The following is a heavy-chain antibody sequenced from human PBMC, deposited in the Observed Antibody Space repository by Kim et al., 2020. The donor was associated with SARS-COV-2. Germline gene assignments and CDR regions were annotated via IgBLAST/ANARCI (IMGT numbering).Heavy chain of an antibody. V-gene: IGHV3-23*01. CDR1: GFTFSSYA. CDR2: ISGSGGST. J-gene: IGHJ4*02. Sequence: GGSLRLSCAASGFTFSSYAMSWVRQAPGKGLEWVSAISGSGGSTYYADSVKARFTISRDNSKNTLYLQMNSLRAEDTAVYYCAKDDELGYCSGGSCYLMVYWGQGTLVTVSS. CDR3: AKDDELGYCSGGSCYLMVY. D-gene: IGHD2-15*01.